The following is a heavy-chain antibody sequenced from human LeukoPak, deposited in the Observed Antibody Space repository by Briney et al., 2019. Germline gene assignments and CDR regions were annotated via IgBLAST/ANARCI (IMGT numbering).Heavy chain of an antibody. CDR1: GFTFSDYY. CDR2: ISSSGSTI. V-gene: IGHV3-11*01. D-gene: IGHD6-13*01. Sequence: GGSLRLSCAASGFTFSDYYMSWIRQAPGKGLEWVSYISSSGSTIEYADSVKGRFTISRDNAKNSLYLQMNSLRAEDTAVYYCARRIAAASPFDPWGQGTLVTVSS. CDR3: ARRIAAASPFDP. J-gene: IGHJ5*02.